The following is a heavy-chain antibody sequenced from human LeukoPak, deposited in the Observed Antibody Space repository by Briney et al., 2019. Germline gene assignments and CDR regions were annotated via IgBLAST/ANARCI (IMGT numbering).Heavy chain of an antibody. CDR2: IGTAGDT. CDR3: ARASMAAAGSLNWFDP. J-gene: IGHJ5*02. CDR1: GFTFSSYD. Sequence: PGGSLRPSCAASGFTFSSYDMHWVRQATGKGLEWVSAIGTAGDTYYPGSVKGRFTISRENAKNSLYLQMNSLRAGDTAVYYCARASMAAAGSLNWFDPWGQGTLVTVSS. V-gene: IGHV3-13*01. D-gene: IGHD6-13*01.